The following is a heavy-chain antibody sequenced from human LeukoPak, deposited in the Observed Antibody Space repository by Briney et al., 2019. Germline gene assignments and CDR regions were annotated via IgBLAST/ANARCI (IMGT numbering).Heavy chain of an antibody. CDR1: GPYISSYF. CDR3: ARDHSLQYFDY. CDR2: IYTSRST. V-gene: IGHV4-4*07. Sequence: SETLSPTCTVSGPYISSYFWSWIRQPAGKALEWIGRIYTSRSTNYNPSLESRVTMSLDTSMNQFSLRLSSVTAADTAVYYCARDHSLQYFDYWGQGTLVSVSS. J-gene: IGHJ4*02.